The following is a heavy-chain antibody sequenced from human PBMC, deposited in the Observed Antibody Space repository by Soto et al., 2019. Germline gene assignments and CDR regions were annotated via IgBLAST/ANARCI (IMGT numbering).Heavy chain of an antibody. D-gene: IGHD3-10*01. Sequence: PGGSLRLSCATSDFTISPYWMTWVRQTPGQGLECVANIKEDGSVTNYVDSVKGRFAISRDNAKNSLYLQMNSLRAEDTAVYYCGTEQWGGAFDLLGRGTTVTV. V-gene: IGHV3-7*01. CDR3: GTEQWGGAFDL. J-gene: IGHJ3*01. CDR2: IKEDGSVT. CDR1: DFTISPYW.